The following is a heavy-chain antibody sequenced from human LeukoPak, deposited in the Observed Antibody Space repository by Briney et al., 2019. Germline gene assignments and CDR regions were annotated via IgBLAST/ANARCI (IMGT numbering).Heavy chain of an antibody. J-gene: IGHJ4*02. Sequence: GESLQISCKGSGYIFTNYWIGWVRQMPGKGLEWMGIIYPGDSDTRYRPSFQGQVTISADKSISTAYLQWSSLKASDTAMYYCARRWDSSGFDFWGQGTLVTVSS. CDR3: ARRWDSSGFDF. V-gene: IGHV5-51*01. D-gene: IGHD3-22*01. CDR1: GYIFTNYW. CDR2: IYPGDSDT.